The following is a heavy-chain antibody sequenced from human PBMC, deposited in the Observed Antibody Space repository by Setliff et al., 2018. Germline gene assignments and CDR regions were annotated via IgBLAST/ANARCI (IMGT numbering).Heavy chain of an antibody. CDR1: GDSIRRGDY. V-gene: IGHV4-31*03. CDR3: ARARDGIDFDYFDY. Sequence: SETLSLTCTVSGDSIRRGDYWSWIRQHPGKGLEWIGYIHHSGETFYNPSLRSRVIISVDTSKNQFSLKVTSLIAADTAVYYCARARDGIDFDYFDYWSRGTPVTVSS. CDR2: IHHSGET. J-gene: IGHJ4*02.